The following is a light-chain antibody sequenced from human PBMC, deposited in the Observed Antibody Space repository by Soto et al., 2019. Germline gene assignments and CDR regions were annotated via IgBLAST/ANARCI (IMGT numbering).Light chain of an antibody. CDR2: EVT. Sequence: SALAQPASVSGSPGQSITISCTGTSTDIGGYDYVSWYQQYPGKAPKLMISEVTNRPSGVSERFSGSKSGNTASLTISGLQPEDEADYYCSSFTLRTTVIFGGGTKVTVL. CDR1: STDIGGYDY. V-gene: IGLV2-14*01. CDR3: SSFTLRTTVI. J-gene: IGLJ2*01.